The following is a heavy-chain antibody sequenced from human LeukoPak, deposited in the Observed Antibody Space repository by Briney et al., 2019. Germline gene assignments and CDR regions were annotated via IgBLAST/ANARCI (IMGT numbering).Heavy chain of an antibody. CDR3: ARVSRETVTGFDY. J-gene: IGHJ4*02. D-gene: IGHD4-17*01. V-gene: IGHV1-2*02. CDR2: INPNSGGT. CDR1: GYTFTGYY. Sequence: ASVKVSRKASGYTFTGYYMHWVRQAPGQGLEWTGWINPNSGGTNYAQKFQGRVTMTRDTSISTAYMELSRLRSDDTAVYYCARVSRETVTGFDYWGQGTLVTVSS.